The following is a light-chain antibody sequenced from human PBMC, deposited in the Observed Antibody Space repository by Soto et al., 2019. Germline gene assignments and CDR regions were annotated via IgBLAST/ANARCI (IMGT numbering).Light chain of an antibody. CDR1: SSDVGGYDY. V-gene: IGLV2-14*01. J-gene: IGLJ1*01. Sequence: QSALTQPASVSGSPGQSITISCTGTSSDVGGYDYVSWYQLHPGKAPKLMVFEVSNRPSGVSYRFSGSKSGNTASLTISGLQAEDEADYFCSSYSISTAYLFGTGPKVTVL. CDR2: EVS. CDR3: SSYSISTAYL.